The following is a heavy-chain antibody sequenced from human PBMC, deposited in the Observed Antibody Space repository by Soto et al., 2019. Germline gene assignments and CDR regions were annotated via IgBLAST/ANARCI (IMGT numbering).Heavy chain of an antibody. CDR1: GFTFSDHY. J-gene: IGHJ4*02. CDR3: ARGPPREPGWSDY. D-gene: IGHD1-26*01. V-gene: IGHV3-72*01. CDR2: TRNKANSYTT. Sequence: GGSLRLSCAASGFTFSDHYMDWVRQAPGKGLEWVGRTRNKANSYTTEYAASVKGRFTISRDDSKNSLYLQMNSLKTEDTAVYYCARGPPREPGWSDYWGQGTLVTVSS.